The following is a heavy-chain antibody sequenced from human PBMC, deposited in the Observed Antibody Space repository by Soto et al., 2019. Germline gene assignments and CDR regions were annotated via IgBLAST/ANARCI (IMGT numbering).Heavy chain of an antibody. CDR3: PGDFASGY. CDR1: GFTVSTYG. CDR2: ISRDGGTK. Sequence: QVQLVESGGGVVQPGRSLRLSCAVSGFTVSTYGMHWVRQAPGKGLEWVAVISRDGGTKYYADSVKGRFTISRDNSRNPLVLDMNSLRGDDLAVYYCPGDFASGYWGQGTLVTVSS. V-gene: IGHV3-30*03. J-gene: IGHJ4*02. D-gene: IGHD2-21*01.